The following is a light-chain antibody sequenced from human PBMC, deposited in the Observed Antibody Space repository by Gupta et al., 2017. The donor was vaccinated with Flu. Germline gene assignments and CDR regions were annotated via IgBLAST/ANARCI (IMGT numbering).Light chain of an antibody. Sequence: SALPQPASVSGSPGPSITISCTGTSSDVGGYNYVSWYQHHPGKAPKLMIYEVINRPSGVSNRFSGSKSGNTASLTISGLQEEDEADYYCSSYTSSNSLEFGGGTKLTVL. CDR2: EVI. CDR3: SSYTSSNSLE. CDR1: SSDVGGYNY. V-gene: IGLV2-14*01. J-gene: IGLJ3*02.